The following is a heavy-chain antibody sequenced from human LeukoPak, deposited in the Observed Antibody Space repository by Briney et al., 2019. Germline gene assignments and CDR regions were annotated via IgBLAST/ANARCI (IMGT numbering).Heavy chain of an antibody. CDR2: ISSGSSTI. V-gene: IGHV3-48*01. D-gene: IGHD3-10*01. CDR3: AKGDFYGSGRDYYYMDV. J-gene: IGHJ6*03. CDR1: GFTFSSYS. Sequence: PGGSLRLSCAASGFTFSSYSMNWVRQAPGKGLEWVSYISSGSSTIYYADSVKGRFTISRDNAKNSLYLQMNSLRAEDTAVYNCAKGDFYGSGRDYYYMDVWGKGTTVTISS.